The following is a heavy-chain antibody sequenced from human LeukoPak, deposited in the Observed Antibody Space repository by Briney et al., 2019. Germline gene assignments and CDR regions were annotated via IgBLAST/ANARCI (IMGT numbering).Heavy chain of an antibody. V-gene: IGHV4-30-2*01. CDR3: AVGNCPTTSCYPGVAFDI. J-gene: IGHJ3*02. D-gene: IGHD2-2*01. CDR1: GGSIGSADYS. CDR2: IYFSGTS. Sequence: SQTLSLTCAVSGGSIGSADYSWSWIRQPPGKGLEWIGHIYFSGTSYHNPSLKSRVAISLDTSKNQFSLELTSVTAADTAVYYCAVGNCPTTSCYPGVAFDIWGQGTMVTVSS.